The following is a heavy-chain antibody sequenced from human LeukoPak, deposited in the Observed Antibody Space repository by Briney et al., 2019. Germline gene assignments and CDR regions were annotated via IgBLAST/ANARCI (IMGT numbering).Heavy chain of an antibody. CDR1: GDSVATNSAA. Sequence: SQTLSLTCAISGDSVATNSAAWNWIRHSPSRGLEWLGRTYYRSKWHNDYAVSVKSRITINPDTSKNQISLQLNSVTPEDTAVYYCARYWSSSRNFDYWGQGTLVTVSS. CDR3: ARYWSSSRNFDY. CDR2: TYYRSKWHN. J-gene: IGHJ4*02. V-gene: IGHV6-1*01. D-gene: IGHD2-8*02.